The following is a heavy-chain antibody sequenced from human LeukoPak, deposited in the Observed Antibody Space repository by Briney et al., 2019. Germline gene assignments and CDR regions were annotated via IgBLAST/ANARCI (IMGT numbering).Heavy chain of an antibody. CDR2: ISAYNGNT. J-gene: IGHJ6*02. CDR3: ARRSLYCSSTSCYILPYYYYYGMDV. Sequence: ASVKVPCKASGYTFTSYGISWVRQAPGQGLEWMGWISAYNGNTNYAQKLQGRVTMTTDTSTSTAYMELRSLRSDDTAVYYCARRSLYCSSTSCYILPYYYYYGMDVWGQGTTVTVSS. V-gene: IGHV1-18*01. CDR1: GYTFTSYG. D-gene: IGHD2-2*02.